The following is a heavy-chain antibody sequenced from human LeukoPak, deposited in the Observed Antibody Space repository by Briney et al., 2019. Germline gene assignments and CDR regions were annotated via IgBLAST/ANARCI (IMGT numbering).Heavy chain of an antibody. CDR2: ISATSSYI. D-gene: IGHD6-19*01. J-gene: IGHJ3*02. V-gene: IGHV3-21*01. CDR1: GFTFSSYS. Sequence: PGGSLRLSCAASGFTFSSYSMNWVRQTPGKGLEWVSSISATSSYIYYADSARGRFTISRGNAKNSLYLQMNSLRAEDTAVYYCARDKTEQWLVLEAFDTWGQGTVVTVSS. CDR3: ARDKTEQWLVLEAFDT.